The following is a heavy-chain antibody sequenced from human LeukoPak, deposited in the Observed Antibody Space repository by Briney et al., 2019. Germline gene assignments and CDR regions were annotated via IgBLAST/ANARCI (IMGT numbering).Heavy chain of an antibody. V-gene: IGHV3-74*01. CDR1: GFTFSSYW. CDR2: INSDGSST. D-gene: IGHD4-17*01. CDR3: ARAPTVISPLYFDY. Sequence: AGGSLRLSCAASGFTFSSYWMHWVRQAPGKGLVWVSRINSDGSSTSYADSVKGRFTISRDNAKNTLYLQMNSLRAEDTAVYYCARAPTVISPLYFDYWGQGTLVTVSS. J-gene: IGHJ4*02.